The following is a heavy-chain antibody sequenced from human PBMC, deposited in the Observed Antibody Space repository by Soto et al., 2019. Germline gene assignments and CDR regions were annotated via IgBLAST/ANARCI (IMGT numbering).Heavy chain of an antibody. CDR2: IKYDGSDI. D-gene: IGHD2-8*01. J-gene: IGHJ5*02. Sequence: PGGSLRLSCAASGFTVSNYWITWVRQAPGKGLEWVGNIKYDGSDIYYGDSVKGRFTLSRDNAKNSVYLQVTSLRVDDTAVYFCARDVGTYCTNWSCFSDRWGLGTLVTVSS. CDR3: ARDVGTYCTNWSCFSDR. V-gene: IGHV3-7*01. CDR1: GFTVSNYW.